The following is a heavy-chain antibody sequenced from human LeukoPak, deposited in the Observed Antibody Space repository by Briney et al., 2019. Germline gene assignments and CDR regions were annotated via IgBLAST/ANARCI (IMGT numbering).Heavy chain of an antibody. CDR2: ISPSGGST. CDR3: ARGAWQALDY. Sequence: ASVKVSCKASGYTFSNYYMHRVRQAPGQGLEWMGIISPSGGSTSYAQKFQGRVTMTRDTSTTTVYMELSSLRSEDTAVYYCARGAWQALDYWGQGTLVTVSS. CDR1: GYTFSNYY. D-gene: IGHD5-12*01. J-gene: IGHJ4*02. V-gene: IGHV1-46*01.